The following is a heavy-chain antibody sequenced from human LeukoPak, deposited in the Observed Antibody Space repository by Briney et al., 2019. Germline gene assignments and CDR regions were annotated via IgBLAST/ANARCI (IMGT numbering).Heavy chain of an antibody. Sequence: SVKVSCKASGGTFSSYAISWVRQTPGQGLEWMGGIIPIFGTANYAQKFQGRVTITADKSTSTAYMELSSLRSEDTAVYYCAMGRRGYSYGRHYYYYYMDVWGKGTTVTVSS. D-gene: IGHD5-18*01. CDR1: GGTFSSYA. V-gene: IGHV1-69*06. CDR2: IIPIFGTA. CDR3: AMGRRGYSYGRHYYYYYMDV. J-gene: IGHJ6*03.